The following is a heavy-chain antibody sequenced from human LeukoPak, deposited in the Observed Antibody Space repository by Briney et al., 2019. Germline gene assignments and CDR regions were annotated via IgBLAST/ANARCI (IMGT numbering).Heavy chain of an antibody. CDR3: ARDIRRDGYNYFDY. V-gene: IGHV4-4*07. CDR2: IYTSGST. CDR1: GVSISSYY. Sequence: SETLSLTCTVSGVSISSYYRSWIRQPPGKGLEWIGRIYTSGSTNYNPSLKSRVTMSVDTSKNQFSLKLSSVTDADTAVYYCARDIRRDGYNYFDYWGQGTLVTVSS. D-gene: IGHD5-24*01. J-gene: IGHJ4*02.